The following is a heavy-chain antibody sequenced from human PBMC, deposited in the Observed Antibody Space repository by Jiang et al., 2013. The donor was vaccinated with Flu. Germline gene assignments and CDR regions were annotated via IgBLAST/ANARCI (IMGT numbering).Heavy chain of an antibody. CDR2: IYYSGSGST. CDR1: GGSISTSY. J-gene: IGHJ4*02. CDR3: ARLSYSSGIDY. D-gene: IGHD6-19*01. V-gene: IGHV4-59*08. Sequence: GSGLVKPSETLSLTCTVSGGSISTSYWSWIRQPPGKGLECIGYIYYSGSGSTNYNPSLKSRVTISGDTSKNQFSLKLSSVTAADTAVYYCARLSYSSGIDYWGQGTLVTVSS.